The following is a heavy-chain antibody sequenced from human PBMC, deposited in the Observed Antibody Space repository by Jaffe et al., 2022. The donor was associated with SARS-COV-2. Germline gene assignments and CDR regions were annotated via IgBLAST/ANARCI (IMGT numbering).Heavy chain of an antibody. V-gene: IGHV3-21*01. CDR1: GFTFNTYT. D-gene: IGHD2-21*01. CDR2: ITSSATYI. Sequence: EVQLVESGGGLVKPGGSLRLSCAASGFTFNTYTMNWVRQAPGKGLEWVSSITSSATYIYYADSLKGRFTISRDNAKNSLYLQMNSLRAEDTAVYYCARSCGGSSYDSYCAFDYWGQGTLVTVSS. CDR3: ARSCGGSSYDSYCAFDY. J-gene: IGHJ4*02.